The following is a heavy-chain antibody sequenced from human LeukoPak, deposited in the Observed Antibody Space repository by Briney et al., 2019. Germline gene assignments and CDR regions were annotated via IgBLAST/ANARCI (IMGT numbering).Heavy chain of an antibody. J-gene: IGHJ4*02. CDR1: GLTFSSHG. Sequence: PGGSLRLSCAGSGLTFSSHGMSWVRQAPGKGLEWVSTVGGSNDDTYYADSVKGRFTISRDNSKNTLYLQMNSLRAEDTALYFCAKGELLSYYDFWGQGALVTVSS. V-gene: IGHV3-23*01. CDR3: AKGELLSYYDF. CDR2: VGGSNDDT. D-gene: IGHD1-26*01.